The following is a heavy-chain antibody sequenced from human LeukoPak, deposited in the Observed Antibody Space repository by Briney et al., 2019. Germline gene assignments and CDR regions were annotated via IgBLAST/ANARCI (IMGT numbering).Heavy chain of an antibody. Sequence: AAVKVSCKASGYTFTNYGISWVRQAPGQGLEWMGWISTYNAKTNSAQRFQGRFTMTADTSTDTAYMELRSLTSDATAVFYCARDLVSLLYGSGIDYWGQGTQVTVSA. J-gene: IGHJ4*02. V-gene: IGHV1-18*01. CDR1: GYTFTNYG. CDR3: ARDLVSLLYGSGIDY. D-gene: IGHD3-10*01. CDR2: ISTYNAKT.